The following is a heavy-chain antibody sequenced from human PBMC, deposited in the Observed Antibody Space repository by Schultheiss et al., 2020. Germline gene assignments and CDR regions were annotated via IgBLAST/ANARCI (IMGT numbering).Heavy chain of an antibody. J-gene: IGHJ4*02. Sequence: SETLSLTCAVYGGSFSGYYWSWIRQPPGKGLEWIGEINHSGSTNYNPSLKSRVTISVDTSKNQFSLKLSSVTAADMAVYYCARRILSGGLFDYWGQGTLVTVSS. V-gene: IGHV4-34*01. CDR2: INHSGST. CDR3: ARRILSGGLFDY. CDR1: GGSFSGYY. D-gene: IGHD1-26*01.